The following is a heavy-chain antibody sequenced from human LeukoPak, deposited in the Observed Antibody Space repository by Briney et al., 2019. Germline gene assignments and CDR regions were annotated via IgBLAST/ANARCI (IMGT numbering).Heavy chain of an antibody. CDR2: INPSGGST. D-gene: IGHD3-22*01. V-gene: IGHV1-46*01. Sequence: ASVKVSCKASGYTFTSYYMHWVRQAPGQGPEWMGIINPSGGSTSYAQKFQGRVTMTRDTSTSTVYMELSSLRSEDTAVYYCATDTYYYDSSGYRYFDYWGQGTLVTVSS. CDR1: GYTFTSYY. CDR3: ATDTYYYDSSGYRYFDY. J-gene: IGHJ4*02.